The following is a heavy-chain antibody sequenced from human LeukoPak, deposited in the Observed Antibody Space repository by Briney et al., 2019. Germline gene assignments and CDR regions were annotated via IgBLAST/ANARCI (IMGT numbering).Heavy chain of an antibody. J-gene: IGHJ5*02. CDR2: ISVYNGNT. CDR1: GYTFTSYG. V-gene: IGHV1-18*04. Sequence: ASVKVSCKASGYTFTSYGISWVRQAPGQGLEWMGWISVYNGNTNYAEQLQGRVTMTTDTSSYTAYMELGGLRSDDTAVYYCARVRYCSGGNCYPNWFDPWGQGTLVTVSS. CDR3: ARVRYCSGGNCYPNWFDP. D-gene: IGHD2-15*01.